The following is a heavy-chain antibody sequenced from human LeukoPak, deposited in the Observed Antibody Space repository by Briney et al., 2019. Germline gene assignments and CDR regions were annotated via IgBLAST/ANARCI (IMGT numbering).Heavy chain of an antibody. CDR2: FDPEDSET. V-gene: IGHV1-24*01. D-gene: IGHD6-13*01. CDR3: ATEQPGIAADWFDP. Sequence: ASVKVSCKVSGYTLTELSMHWVRQAPGKGLEWMGGFDPEDSETIYTQKFQGRVTMTEDTSTDTAYMELSSLRSEDTAVYYCATEQPGIAADWFDPWGQGTLVTVSS. CDR1: GYTLTELS. J-gene: IGHJ5*02.